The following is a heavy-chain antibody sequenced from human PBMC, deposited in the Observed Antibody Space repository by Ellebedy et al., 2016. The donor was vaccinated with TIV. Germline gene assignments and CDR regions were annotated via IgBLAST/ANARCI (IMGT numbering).Heavy chain of an antibody. CDR1: GGTFSSYV. Sequence: AASVKVSCKASGGTFSSYVISWVRQAPGQGLEWMGGIIPILDIVNYAQKVQGRVTITADKSTSTAYMELSSLRSEDTAVYYCARAPQRYCSGGSCYSIDYWGQGTLVTVYS. V-gene: IGHV1-69*10. CDR3: ARAPQRYCSGGSCYSIDY. CDR2: IIPILDIV. D-gene: IGHD2-15*01. J-gene: IGHJ4*02.